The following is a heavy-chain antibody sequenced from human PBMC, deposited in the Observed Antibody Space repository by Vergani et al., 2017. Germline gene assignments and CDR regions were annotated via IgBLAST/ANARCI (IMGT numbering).Heavy chain of an antibody. D-gene: IGHD3-10*02. CDR1: GGTFSSYA. CDR3: ARTMSSGVPYGDDLHFDY. Sequence: QVQLVQSGAEVKKPGSSVKVSCKASGGTFSSYAISWVRQAPGQGLEWMGGIIPIFGTANYAQKFQGRVTITADESTSTAYMELSSLRSEDTAVYYCARTMSSGVPYGDDLHFDYWGQGTLVTVSS. CDR2: IIPIFGTA. J-gene: IGHJ4*02. V-gene: IGHV1-69*12.